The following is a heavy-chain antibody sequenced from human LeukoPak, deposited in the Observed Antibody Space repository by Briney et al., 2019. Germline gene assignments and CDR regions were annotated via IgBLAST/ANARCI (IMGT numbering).Heavy chain of an antibody. D-gene: IGHD2-21*02. V-gene: IGHV1-69*04. Sequence: ASVKVSCKASGGTFSSYAISWVRQAPGQGLEWMGRIIPILGIANYAQKFQGRVTITADKSTSTAYMELSSLRSEDTAVYYCARDIFNGDCGGDCYSVFDPWGQGTLVTVSS. CDR2: IIPILGIA. CDR3: ARDIFNGDCGGDCYSVFDP. J-gene: IGHJ5*02. CDR1: GGTFSSYA.